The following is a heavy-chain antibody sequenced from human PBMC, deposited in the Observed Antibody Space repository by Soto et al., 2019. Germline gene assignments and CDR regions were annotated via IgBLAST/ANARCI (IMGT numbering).Heavy chain of an antibody. V-gene: IGHV3-30*18. J-gene: IGHJ6*03. CDR2: ISYDGSNK. Sequence: GGSLRLSCAASGFTFSSYGMHWVRQAPGKGLEWVAVISYDGSNKYYADSVKGRFTISRDNSKNTLYLQMNSLRAEDTAVYYCAKPYYYGSGSYYYYMDVWGKGTTVTVSS. D-gene: IGHD3-10*01. CDR3: AKPYYYGSGSYYYYMDV. CDR1: GFTFSSYG.